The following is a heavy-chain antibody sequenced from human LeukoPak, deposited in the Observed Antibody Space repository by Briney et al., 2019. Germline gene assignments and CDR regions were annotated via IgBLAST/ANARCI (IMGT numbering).Heavy chain of an antibody. J-gene: IGHJ4*02. Sequence: SETLSLTCTVSGGSISTYYWSWIRQPPGKGLEWIGYIYYSGSTNYSPSLQSRVTISVDTSRNQFSLRLSSVTAADTAMYYCARSGTKTNGFDYWGQGTLDTVSS. CDR2: IYYSGST. V-gene: IGHV4-59*01. D-gene: IGHD2-8*01. CDR1: GGSISTYY. CDR3: ARSGTKTNGFDY.